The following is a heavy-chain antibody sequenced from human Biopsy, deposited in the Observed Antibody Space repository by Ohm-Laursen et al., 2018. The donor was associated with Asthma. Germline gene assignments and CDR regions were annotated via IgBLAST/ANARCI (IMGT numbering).Heavy chain of an antibody. Sequence: TLSLTCTASGGSISSGGYSWNWIRQPPGKGLEWIGYIFYSGGTYYNPSLKSRVTISVDRSTKQISLKVRSVTAADTAVYFCARGAYYEDSNGYHGAFDIWGQGAIVTVSS. V-gene: IGHV4-30-2*01. J-gene: IGHJ3*02. D-gene: IGHD3-22*01. CDR1: GGSISSGGYS. CDR2: IFYSGGT. CDR3: ARGAYYEDSNGYHGAFDI.